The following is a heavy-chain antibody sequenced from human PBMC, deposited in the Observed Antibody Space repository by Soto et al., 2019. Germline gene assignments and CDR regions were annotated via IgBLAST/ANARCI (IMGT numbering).Heavy chain of an antibody. CDR3: ARGEVRGPFDI. CDR1: GGSMNSHDYY. Sequence: QQQLQESGPGLVKPSQTLSLTCTVSGGSMNSHDYYWSWIRQPPGKGLEWIGYIHNSGSTYYNPSLKSRLTISSDMSTNQFSLRLNSVTAADTALYFCARGEVRGPFDIWGQGTKFPVSS. J-gene: IGHJ3*02. D-gene: IGHD3-10*01. V-gene: IGHV4-30-4*01. CDR2: IHNSGST.